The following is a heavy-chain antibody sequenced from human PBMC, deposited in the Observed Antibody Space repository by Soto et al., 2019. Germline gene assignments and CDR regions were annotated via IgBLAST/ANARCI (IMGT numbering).Heavy chain of an antibody. CDR3: ARHARPYYDFWSGRKSSYYYMDV. D-gene: IGHD3-3*01. J-gene: IGHJ6*03. CDR2: IYYSGST. CDR1: GGSISSYY. Sequence: SETLSLTCTVSGGSISSYYWSWIRQPPGKGLEWIGYIYYSGSTNYNPSLKSRVTISVDTSKNQFSLKLSSVTAADTAVYYCARHARPYYDFWSGRKSSYYYMDVWGKGTTVTVS. V-gene: IGHV4-59*08.